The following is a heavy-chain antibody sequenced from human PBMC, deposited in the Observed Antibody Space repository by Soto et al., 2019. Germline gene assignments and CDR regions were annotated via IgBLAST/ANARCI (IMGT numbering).Heavy chain of an antibody. V-gene: IGHV1-18*01. CDR2: ISAYNGNT. D-gene: IGHD3-10*01. CDR1: GYTFTNYG. J-gene: IGHJ4*02. CDR3: ARRALSHAFVDY. Sequence: ASVKVSCKASGYTFTNYGISWVRQAPGQGLERMGWISAYNGNTNYAQKFQDRFTISRDISKNTVFLQMNSLRAEDTAVYFCARRALSHAFVDYWGQGALVTVSS.